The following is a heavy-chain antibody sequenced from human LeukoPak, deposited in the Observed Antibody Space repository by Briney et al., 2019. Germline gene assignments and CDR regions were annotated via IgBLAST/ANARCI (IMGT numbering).Heavy chain of an antibody. D-gene: IGHD5-18*01. J-gene: IGHJ6*02. CDR2: INSDGSIT. CDR1: GFTFSSYA. V-gene: IGHV3-74*01. Sequence: GGSLRLSCAASGFTFSSYAMSWVRQAPGKGLVWVSHINSDGSITSYADSVKGRFTISRDNAKNTLYLQMNSLRAEDTAVYYCARDAVDTANAVWGQGTTVTVSS. CDR3: ARDAVDTANAV.